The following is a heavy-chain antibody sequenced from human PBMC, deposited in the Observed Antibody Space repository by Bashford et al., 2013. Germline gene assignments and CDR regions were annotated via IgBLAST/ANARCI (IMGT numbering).Heavy chain of an antibody. CDR2: IYPGDSDT. D-gene: IGHD2-15*01. CDR3: ARHRTDFYSAPVVKTEREGFDY. CDR1: GYSFTSYW. J-gene: IGHJ4*02. V-gene: IGHV5-51*01. Sequence: ESLKISCKGSGYSFTSYWIGWVRQMPGKGLEWMGIIYPGDSDTRYSPSFQGQVTISADKSISTAYLQWSSLKASDTAIYYCARHRTDFYSAPVVKTEREGFDYWGQGTLVTVSS.